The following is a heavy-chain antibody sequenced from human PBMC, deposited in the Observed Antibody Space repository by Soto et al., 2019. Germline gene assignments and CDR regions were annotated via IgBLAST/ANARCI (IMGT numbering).Heavy chain of an antibody. J-gene: IGHJ3*02. CDR1: GFTFNNYW. D-gene: IGHD3-16*02. V-gene: IGHV3-7*05. CDR3: AKDANYRDGSVWYDVFDI. CDR2: IKGDGSVK. Sequence: EVQLVESGGGLVQPGGSLRLSCVASGFTFNNYWMAWVRQAPGKGLEWVANIKGDGSVKNLVDSVRGRFTISRDNAKNSLYLHMNSLRGEDSAVYYCAKDANYRDGSVWYDVFDIWGQGTMVAVSS.